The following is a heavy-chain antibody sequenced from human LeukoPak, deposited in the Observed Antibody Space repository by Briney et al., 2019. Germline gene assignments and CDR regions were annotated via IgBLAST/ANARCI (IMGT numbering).Heavy chain of an antibody. CDR1: GFSFSDYW. V-gene: IGHV3-30*02. J-gene: IGHJ4*02. D-gene: IGHD2-2*01. Sequence: GGSLRLSCAASGFSFSDYWMIWVRQAPGKGLEWVAFIRYDGSNKYYADSVKGRFTISRDNSKNTLYVQMNSLRAEDTAVYYCAKERRGYCSSTSCYTAPFDYWGQGTLVTVSS. CDR2: IRYDGSNK. CDR3: AKERRGYCSSTSCYTAPFDY.